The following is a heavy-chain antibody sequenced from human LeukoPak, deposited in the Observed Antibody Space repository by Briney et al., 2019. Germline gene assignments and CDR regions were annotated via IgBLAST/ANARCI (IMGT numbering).Heavy chain of an antibody. Sequence: GGSLRLSCAASGFTVSSNYMSWVRQAPGKGLEWVAVISYDATNKYYIDSVKGRFTISRDNSKNTVYLQMNSLRPEDTAVYYCVRDRYDIPWGQGTLVTVSS. V-gene: IGHV3-30*03. J-gene: IGHJ5*02. CDR2: ISYDATNK. D-gene: IGHD3-9*01. CDR3: VRDRYDIP. CDR1: GFTVSSNY.